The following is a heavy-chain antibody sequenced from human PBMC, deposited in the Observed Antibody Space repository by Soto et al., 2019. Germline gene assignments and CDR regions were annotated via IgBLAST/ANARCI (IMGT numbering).Heavy chain of an antibody. CDR1: GYTFTGYY. V-gene: IGHV1-2*02. CDR3: ARDRGRFLVRSAQFDP. Sequence: QVQLVQSGAEVKKPGASVKVSCKASGYTFTGYYMHWVRQAPGQGLEWMGWINPNSGGTNYAQKFQGRVTMTRDTSISTAYMELSRLRSDDTAVYYCARDRGRFLVRSAQFDPWGHGTLVTVSS. CDR2: INPNSGGT. D-gene: IGHD3-3*01. J-gene: IGHJ5*02.